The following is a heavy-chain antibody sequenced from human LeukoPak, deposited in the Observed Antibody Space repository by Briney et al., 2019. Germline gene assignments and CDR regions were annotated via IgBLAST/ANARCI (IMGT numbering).Heavy chain of an antibody. CDR3: ARGNPGYVDYYGMDV. V-gene: IGHV1-2*02. CDR2: INPNSGGT. CDR1: GYTFTGYY. J-gene: IGHJ6*02. Sequence: GASVKVSCKASGYTFTGYYMHWVRQAPGQGLEWMGWINPNSGGTNYAQKFQGRVTMTRDTSISTAYMELSRLRSDDTAVYYCARGNPGYVDYYGMDVWGQGTTVTVSS. D-gene: IGHD5-18*01.